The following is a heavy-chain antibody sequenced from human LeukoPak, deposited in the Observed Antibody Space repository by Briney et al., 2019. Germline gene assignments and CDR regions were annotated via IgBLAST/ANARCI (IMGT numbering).Heavy chain of an antibody. CDR3: ARLGGGYYYYMDV. Sequence: ASETQSLTCTVSGGSISSSSYYWGWIRQPPGKGLEWIGSIYYSGSTYYNPSLKSRVTISVDTSKNQFSLKLSSVTAADTAVYYCARLGGGYYYYMDVWGKGTTVTISS. D-gene: IGHD1-26*01. J-gene: IGHJ6*03. CDR1: GGSISSSSYY. CDR2: IYYSGST. V-gene: IGHV4-39*01.